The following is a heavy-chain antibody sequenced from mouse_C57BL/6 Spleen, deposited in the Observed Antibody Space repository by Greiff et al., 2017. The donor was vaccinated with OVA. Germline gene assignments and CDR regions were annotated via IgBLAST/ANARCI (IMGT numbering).Heavy chain of an antibody. CDR3: ASVITTVVMDY. J-gene: IGHJ4*01. V-gene: IGHV3-6*01. CDR2: ISYDGSN. Sequence: ESGPGLVKPSQSLSLTCSVTGYSITSGYYWNWIRQFPGNKLEWMGYISYDGSNNYNPSLKNRISITRDTSKNQFFLKLNSVTTEDTATYYCASVITTVVMDYWGQGTSVTVSS. D-gene: IGHD1-1*01. CDR1: GYSITSGYY.